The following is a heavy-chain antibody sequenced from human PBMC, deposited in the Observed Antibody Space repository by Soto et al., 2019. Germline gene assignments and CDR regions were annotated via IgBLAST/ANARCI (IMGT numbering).Heavy chain of an antibody. CDR1: GISLSTSGVG. CDR2: VYWNDDK. V-gene: IGHV2-5*01. D-gene: IGHD1-1*01. J-gene: IGHJ3*02. Sequence: SGPTLVNPTQTLTLTCTLSGISLSTSGVGLGWIRQTPGKALEWLALVYWNDDKHYRPPLKSRLTITKDTSKNQAILTMTNMDPVDTATYYCARGLATLPVFAFDIWGQGTEVTVSS. CDR3: ARGLATLPVFAFDI.